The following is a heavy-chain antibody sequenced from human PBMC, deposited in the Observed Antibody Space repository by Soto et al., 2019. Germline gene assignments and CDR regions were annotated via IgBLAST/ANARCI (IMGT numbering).Heavy chain of an antibody. Sequence: GGSLRLSCAASGFTFSSYWMHWVRQAPGKGLVCVSHINSDGSTTNYADSVKGRFTISRDNAKNTLYLQMNSLRAEDSAVYYCAREVGARYCSYGSCTTYNWFDPWGQGT. D-gene: IGHD2-15*01. CDR3: AREVGARYCSYGSCTTYNWFDP. CDR1: GFTFSSYW. CDR2: INSDGSTT. J-gene: IGHJ5*02. V-gene: IGHV3-74*01.